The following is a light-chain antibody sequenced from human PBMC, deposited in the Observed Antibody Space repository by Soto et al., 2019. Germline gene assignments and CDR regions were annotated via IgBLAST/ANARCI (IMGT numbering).Light chain of an antibody. CDR2: GAS. J-gene: IGKJ5*01. Sequence: EIVLTQSPGTLSLSPGERATLFCRASQSVASSYLAWFQQKPGQAPRLLFYGASTRATGIPDRFSGSGSGTDFTLTISRLEPEDFAVYYCQQYGSSPFTFGQGTRLEIK. V-gene: IGKV3-20*01. CDR1: QSVASSY. CDR3: QQYGSSPFT.